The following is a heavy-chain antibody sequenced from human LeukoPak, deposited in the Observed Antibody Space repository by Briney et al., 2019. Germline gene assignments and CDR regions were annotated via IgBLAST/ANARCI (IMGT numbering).Heavy chain of an antibody. CDR1: GGSISSYY. Sequence: PSETLSLTCTVSGGSISSYYWSWIRQPAGKGLEWIGRIYTSGSTNYNPSLKSRVTMSVDTSKNQFSLKLSSVTAADTAVYYCARGGYYYGSGSYWAYYYYMDVWGKGTTVTISS. CDR3: ARGGYYYGSGSYWAYYYYMDV. V-gene: IGHV4-4*07. J-gene: IGHJ6*03. CDR2: IYTSGST. D-gene: IGHD3-10*01.